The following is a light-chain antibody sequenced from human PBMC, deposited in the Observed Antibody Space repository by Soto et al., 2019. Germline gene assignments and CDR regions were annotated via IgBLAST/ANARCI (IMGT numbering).Light chain of an antibody. J-gene: IGLJ1*01. CDR2: EVS. Sequence: QSVLTRPASVSGSPGQSITISCTGTSSDVGGYNYVSWYQQHPGKAPKLMIYEVSNRPSGVSNRFSGSKSGNTASLTISGLQAEDEADYYCSSYTSSSTLFGTGTKLTVL. CDR1: SSDVGGYNY. CDR3: SSYTSSSTL. V-gene: IGLV2-14*01.